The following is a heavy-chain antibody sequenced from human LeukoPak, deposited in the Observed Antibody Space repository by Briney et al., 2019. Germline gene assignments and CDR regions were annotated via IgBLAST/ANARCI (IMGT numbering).Heavy chain of an antibody. Sequence: PGGSLRLSCAASGFTFGSYAMSWVRQTPGKSLEWVSIISNGGVTTYYADSVRGRFTISRDNSKGLLYLQMDSLRAEDTAVYYCVKLSSGSGSSFGFDSWGLGTLVTVSS. D-gene: IGHD6-13*01. V-gene: IGHV3-23*01. CDR2: ISNGGVTT. CDR1: GFTFGSYA. CDR3: VKLSSGSGSSFGFDS. J-gene: IGHJ4*02.